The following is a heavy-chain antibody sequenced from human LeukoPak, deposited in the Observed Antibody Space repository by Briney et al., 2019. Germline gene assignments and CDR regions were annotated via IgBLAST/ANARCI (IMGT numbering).Heavy chain of an antibody. J-gene: IGHJ6*02. V-gene: IGHV3-30-3*01. CDR2: ISYDGSNK. CDR1: GFTFSSYA. Sequence: PGGSLRLSCAASGFTFSSYAMYRVRQAPGKGLEWVAVISYDGSNKYYADSVKGRFTISRDNSKNTLYLQLNSLRAEDTAVYYCARDVRVRGVNTNDYYYYYGMDVWGQGTTVTVSS. D-gene: IGHD3-10*01. CDR3: ARDVRVRGVNTNDYYYYYGMDV.